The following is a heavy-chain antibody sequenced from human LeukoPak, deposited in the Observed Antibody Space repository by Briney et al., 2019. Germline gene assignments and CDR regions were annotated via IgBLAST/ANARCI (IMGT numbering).Heavy chain of an antibody. CDR2: INPSGGST. J-gene: IGHJ6*02. V-gene: IGHV1-46*01. CDR1: GYTFTSYY. D-gene: IGHD3-10*01. CDR3: ARAPNVLLWFGESRPYYYGIDV. Sequence: ASVKVSCKASGYTFTSYYMHWVRQAPGQGLEWMGIINPSGGSTSYAQKFQGRVTMTRDTSTSTVYMELSSLRSEDTAVYYCARAPNVLLWFGESRPYYYGIDVWGQGTTVTVSS.